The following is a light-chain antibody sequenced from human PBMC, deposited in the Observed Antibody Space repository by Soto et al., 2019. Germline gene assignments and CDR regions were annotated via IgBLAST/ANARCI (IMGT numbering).Light chain of an antibody. CDR2: EVN. V-gene: IGLV2-8*01. CDR3: SSYGGYNNVV. Sequence: QYALTQPPSASGSPGQSVTISRTGTSSDVGGYNYVSWFQQHPGKAPKLIIHEVNQRPSGVPDRFSGSKSGNTASLTVSGLQAEDEGTYYCSSYGGYNNVVFGTGTKVTVL. J-gene: IGLJ1*01. CDR1: SSDVGGYNY.